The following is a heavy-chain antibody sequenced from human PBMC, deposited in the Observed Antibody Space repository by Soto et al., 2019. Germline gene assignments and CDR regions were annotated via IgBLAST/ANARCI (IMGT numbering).Heavy chain of an antibody. CDR1: GFAFNSYG. V-gene: IGHV3-21*01. D-gene: IGHD5-12*01. CDR2: ISSSSGNI. Sequence: GGSLRLSCEAAGFAFNSYGMNWVRQAPGKGLEWVSFISSSSGNIYYGDSVRGRFTISRENAKKSVYLQKISLGVEDTAIYYCGRTWVRFGPYEYWGQGAPVTVSS. CDR3: GRTWVRFGPYEY. J-gene: IGHJ4*02.